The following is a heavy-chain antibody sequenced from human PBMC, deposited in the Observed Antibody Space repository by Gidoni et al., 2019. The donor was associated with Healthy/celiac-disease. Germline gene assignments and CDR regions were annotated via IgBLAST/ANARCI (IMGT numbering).Heavy chain of an antibody. V-gene: IGHV1-69*06. CDR3: ARDFMVGATFQYFDY. J-gene: IGHJ4*02. Sequence: QVQLVQSGAEVKKPGSSVKVSCTASGGTFSSYAISWVRQAPGQGLEWRGGIIPIFVTANYEQKFQCRVTITADKSTSTAYMELSSLRSEDTAVYYCARDFMVGATFQYFDYWGQGTLVTVSS. D-gene: IGHD1-26*01. CDR2: IIPIFVTA. CDR1: GGTFSSYA.